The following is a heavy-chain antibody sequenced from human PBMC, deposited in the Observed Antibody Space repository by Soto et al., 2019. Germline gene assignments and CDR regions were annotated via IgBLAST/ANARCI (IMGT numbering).Heavy chain of an antibody. CDR3: ARDGLPFALDI. CDR1: GFTLSRHW. Sequence: PGGSLRLSCAASGFTLSRHWMSWVRQAPGKGLEWVAKIKEDGSEINYVDSVKGRFTISRDNAKNSLYLQMDSLRAEDTAVYYCARDGLPFALDIWGHGTTVTVSS. V-gene: IGHV3-7*03. CDR2: IKEDGSEI. J-gene: IGHJ3*02. D-gene: IGHD3-16*01.